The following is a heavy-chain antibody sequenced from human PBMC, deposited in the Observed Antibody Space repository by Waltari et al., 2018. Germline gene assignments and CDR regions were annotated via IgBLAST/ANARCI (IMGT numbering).Heavy chain of an antibody. CDR2: IRSDGTGT. J-gene: IGHJ4*02. D-gene: IGHD5-18*01. CDR3: ASGIQLSSW. Sequence: EVLLVESGGGLVQPGGSLRLSCAASGFNFSTYWMHWVRQAPGKGLLWVSLIRSDGTGTEYADSVKGRFTISRDNAKNTLFLQMDSLRAEDTAVYYCASGIQLSSWGGQGTLVSVSS. V-gene: IGHV3-74*01. CDR1: GFNFSTYW.